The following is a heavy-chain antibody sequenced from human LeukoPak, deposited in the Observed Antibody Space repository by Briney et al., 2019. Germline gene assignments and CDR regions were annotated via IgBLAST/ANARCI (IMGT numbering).Heavy chain of an antibody. CDR1: GGSISSYY. CDR2: IYTSGST. V-gene: IGHV4-4*09. Sequence: SETLSLTCTASGGSISSYYWSWIRQPPGKGLEWIGYIYTSGSTNYNPSLKSRVTISVDTSKNQFSLKLSSVTAADTAVYYCARQDGVTGTPPNWFDPWGQGTLVTVSS. D-gene: IGHD1-7*01. CDR3: ARQDGVTGTPPNWFDP. J-gene: IGHJ5*02.